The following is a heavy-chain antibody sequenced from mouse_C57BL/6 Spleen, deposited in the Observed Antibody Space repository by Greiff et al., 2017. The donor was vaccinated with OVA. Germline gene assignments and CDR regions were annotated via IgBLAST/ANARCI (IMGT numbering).Heavy chain of an antibody. Sequence: EVQLQQSGPELVKPGASVKISCKASGYTFTDYYMNWVKQSHGKSLEWIGDINPNNGGTSYNQKFKGKATLTVDKSSSTAYMELRSLTSEDSAVYYCAACYGSSWGDYWGQGTTLTVSS. CDR1: GYTFTDYY. J-gene: IGHJ2*01. CDR2: INPNNGGT. CDR3: AACYGSSWGDY. V-gene: IGHV1-26*01. D-gene: IGHD1-1*01.